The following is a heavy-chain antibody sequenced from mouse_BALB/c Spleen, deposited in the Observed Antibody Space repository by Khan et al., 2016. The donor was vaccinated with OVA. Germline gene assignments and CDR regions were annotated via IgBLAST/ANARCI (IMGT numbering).Heavy chain of an antibody. CDR3: ARYGSTSWFAY. V-gene: IGHV1-31*01. Sequence: MQLEESGPELMKPGASVKISCKSSGYSFTSYYIHWVKQSPGKTLEWIGYIDPFNGGSTYNQKFKGKATLTVDTSSSTAYMYLSSLTSEDSAVYYGARYGSTSWFAYWGQGTLVTVSA. J-gene: IGHJ3*01. D-gene: IGHD1-1*01. CDR1: GYSFTSYY. CDR2: IDPFNGGS.